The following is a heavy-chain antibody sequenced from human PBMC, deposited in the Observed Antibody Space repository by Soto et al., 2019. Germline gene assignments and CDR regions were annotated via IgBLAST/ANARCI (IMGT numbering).Heavy chain of an antibody. V-gene: IGHV4-34*01. D-gene: IGHD3-10*01. CDR3: AIPWRVRGVIKNYYYYGMDV. CDR2: INHSGST. J-gene: IGHJ6*02. CDR1: GGSFSGYY. Sequence: SETLSLTCAVYGGSFSGYYWSWIRQPPGKGLEWIGEINHSGSTNYNPSLKSRVTISVDTSKNQFSLKLSSVAAADTAVYYCAIPWRVRGVIKNYYYYGMDVWGQGTTVTVSS.